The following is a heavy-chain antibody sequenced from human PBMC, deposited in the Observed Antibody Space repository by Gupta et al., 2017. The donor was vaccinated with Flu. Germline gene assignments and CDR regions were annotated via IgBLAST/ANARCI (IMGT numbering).Heavy chain of an antibody. V-gene: IGHV3-15*01. D-gene: IGHD1-26*01. J-gene: IGHJ4*02. CDR3: TTMFSWELPDPFDY. CDR2: IKDMTECATT. Sequence: EVQLVESGGGWVKPGGSLRISSVGSGFNFNNGWMNWVRQAPGKGLEWLGRIKDMTECATTDYAAPVKGRFIMSRDDSKNTLYLQMNSLKTEDTAVYYCTTMFSWELPDPFDYWGQGTPVTVSS. CDR1: GFNFNNGW.